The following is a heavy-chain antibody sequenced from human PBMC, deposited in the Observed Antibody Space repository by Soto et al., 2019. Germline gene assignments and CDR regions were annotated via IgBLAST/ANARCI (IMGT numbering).Heavy chain of an antibody. Sequence: SETLSLTCTVSGGSISSGGYYWSWIRQHPGKGLEWIGYIYYSGSTYYNPSLKSRVTISVDTSKNQFSLKLSSVTAADTAVYYCARDGLGYDNVYWGQGTLVTVSS. D-gene: IGHD5-12*01. V-gene: IGHV4-31*03. CDR2: IYYSGST. CDR3: ARDGLGYDNVY. J-gene: IGHJ4*02. CDR1: GGSISSGGYY.